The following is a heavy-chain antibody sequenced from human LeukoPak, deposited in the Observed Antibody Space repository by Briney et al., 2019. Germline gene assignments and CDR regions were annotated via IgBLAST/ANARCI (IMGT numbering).Heavy chain of an antibody. CDR3: ARWPWSSMSPNFDS. CDR2: IYTSGSA. Sequence: PSETLSLTCTVSRATKMIDNYYWSWLRQPAGKGLEWIGHIYTSGSATYNPSLKRRVSISLDTSESQFYLKLASVTAADTATYFCARWPWSSMSPNFDSWGQGVLIIASS. J-gene: IGHJ4*02. CDR1: RATKMIDNYY. V-gene: IGHV4-61*09. D-gene: IGHD6-13*01.